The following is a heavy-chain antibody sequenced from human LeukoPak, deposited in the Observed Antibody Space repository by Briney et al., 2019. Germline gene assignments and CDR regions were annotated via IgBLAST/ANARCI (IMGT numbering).Heavy chain of an antibody. CDR2: INPNSGGI. D-gene: IGHD1-7*01. J-gene: IGHJ4*02. CDR3: ARAWITATTSFDY. CDR1: GYTFTGYY. Sequence: ASVKVSCKASGYTFTGYYMHWVRQAPGQGLEWMGRINPNSGGINYAQKFQGRIIMTRDTSISTAYMELSRLTSDDTAIYYCARAWITATTSFDYWGQGTLVTVSS. V-gene: IGHV1-2*06.